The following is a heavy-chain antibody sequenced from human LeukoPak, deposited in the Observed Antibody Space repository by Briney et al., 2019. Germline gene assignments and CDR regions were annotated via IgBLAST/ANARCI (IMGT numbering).Heavy chain of an antibody. CDR3: TREYGDYAY. Sequence: GGSLRLSCAASGFIFSSYEMNWVRQSPGKGPEWLSYISGSGSPTYSADSVKGRFTISRDNAKTSLYLQMNSLRAEDTAIYYCTREYGDYAYWGQGTLVTVSS. V-gene: IGHV3-48*03. J-gene: IGHJ4*02. CDR2: ISGSGSPT. CDR1: GFIFSSYE. D-gene: IGHD4-17*01.